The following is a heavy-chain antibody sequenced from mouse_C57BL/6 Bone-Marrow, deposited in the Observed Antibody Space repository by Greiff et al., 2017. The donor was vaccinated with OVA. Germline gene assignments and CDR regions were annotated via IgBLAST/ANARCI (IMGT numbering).Heavy chain of an antibody. J-gene: IGHJ3*01. CDR3: TRGLGWFAY. V-gene: IGHV5-9-1*02. D-gene: IGHD4-1*01. CDR1: GFTFSSYA. Sequence: DVTLVESGEGLVKPGGSLKLSCAASGFTFSSYAMSWVRQTPEKRLEWVAYISSGGDYIYYADTVKGRFTISRDNARNTLYLQMSSLKSEDTAMYYCTRGLGWFAYWGQGTLVTVSA. CDR2: ISSGGDYI.